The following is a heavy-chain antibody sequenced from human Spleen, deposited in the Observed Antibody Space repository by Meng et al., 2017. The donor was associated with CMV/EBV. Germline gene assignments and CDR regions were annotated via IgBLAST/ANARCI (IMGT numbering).Heavy chain of an antibody. J-gene: IGHJ4*02. D-gene: IGHD3-22*01. CDR3: TRDFDSSDYQFDY. CDR1: GGSISSYY. V-gene: IGHV4-4*07. CDR2: IYTSGST. Sequence: QVRLQEWGPGLVKPSETLSLTCPVSGGSISSYYWSWIRQPDGKGLEWIGRIYTSGSTNYNPSLKSRVTMSVDTSKNQFSLKLSSVTAADTAVYYCTRDFDSSDYQFDYWGQGTLVTVSS.